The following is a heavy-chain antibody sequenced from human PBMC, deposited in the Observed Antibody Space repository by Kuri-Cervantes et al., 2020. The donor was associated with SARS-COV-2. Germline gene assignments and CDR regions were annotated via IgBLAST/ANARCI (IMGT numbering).Heavy chain of an antibody. D-gene: IGHD6-13*01. CDR2: IIPIFGIA. V-gene: IGHV1-69*04. J-gene: IGHJ4*02. CDR3: ARDAAADNLSDY. Sequence: SVKVSCKASGGTFSSYAFSWVRQAPGQGLEWMGRIIPIFGIANYAQKFQGRVTITADKSTSTAYMELSSLRSEDTAVYYCARDAAADNLSDYWGQGTLVTVSS. CDR1: GGTFSSYA.